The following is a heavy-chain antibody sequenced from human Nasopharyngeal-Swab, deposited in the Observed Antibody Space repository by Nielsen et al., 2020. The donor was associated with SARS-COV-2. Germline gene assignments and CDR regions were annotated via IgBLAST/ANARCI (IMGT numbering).Heavy chain of an antibody. J-gene: IGHJ5*02. CDR2: IYYSGST. CDR3: ARGGPGLELFSRFDP. D-gene: IGHD1-7*01. V-gene: IGHV4-59*01. Sequence: WIRQPPGKGLEWIGYIYYSGSTNYNPSLKGRATISVDTSKNQFSLKLSSVTAADTAVYYCARGGPGLELFSRFDPWGQGTLVTVSS.